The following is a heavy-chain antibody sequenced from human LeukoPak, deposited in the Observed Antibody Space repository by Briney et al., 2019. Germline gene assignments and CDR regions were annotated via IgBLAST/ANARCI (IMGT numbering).Heavy chain of an antibody. CDR3: ARDHSGYLTYYFDY. CDR2: IYSGGST. Sequence: GGSLRLSCAASGSTVSSNYMSWVRQAPGKGLEWVSVIYSGGSTYCADSVKGRFTISRDNSKNTLYLQMNSLRAEDTAVYYCARDHSGYLTYYFDYWGQGTLVTVSS. CDR1: GSTVSSNY. V-gene: IGHV3-53*01. J-gene: IGHJ4*02. D-gene: IGHD3-22*01.